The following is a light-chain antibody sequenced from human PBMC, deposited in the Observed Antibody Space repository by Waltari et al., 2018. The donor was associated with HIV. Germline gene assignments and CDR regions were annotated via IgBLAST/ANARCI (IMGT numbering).Light chain of an antibody. Sequence: DIVMTQTPPSLSVTPGQPASISCNSRHSLKHPDGKTYLYWYLQRPGQSPQVLIYEVSNRFPGVPDRFSGSGSGTHFTLKIARVAAEDVGSYYCMQSLHLLYTFGQGTTLEIK. CDR3: MQSLHLLYT. J-gene: IGKJ2*01. V-gene: IGKV2D-29*02. CDR1: HSLKHPDGKTY. CDR2: EVS.